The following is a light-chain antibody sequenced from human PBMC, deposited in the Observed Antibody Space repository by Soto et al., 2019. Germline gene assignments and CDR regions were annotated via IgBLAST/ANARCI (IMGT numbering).Light chain of an antibody. J-gene: IGLJ1*01. CDR2: DVS. V-gene: IGLV2-14*03. CDR3: SSYTISSLHV. CDR1: SSDVGGYNY. Sequence: QSALTQPASVSGSPGQSITISCTGTSSDVGGYNYVSWYQQHPGKAPKLMIYDVSNRPSGVSNRFSGSKSGNTASLTISGLQAEDEADYYCSSYTISSLHVFGTGTKVTVL.